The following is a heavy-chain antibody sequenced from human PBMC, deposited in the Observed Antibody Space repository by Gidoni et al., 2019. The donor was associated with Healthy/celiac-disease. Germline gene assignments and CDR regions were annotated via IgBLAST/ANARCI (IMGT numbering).Heavy chain of an antibody. CDR1: GFTFSRSP. V-gene: IGHV3-64D*06. J-gene: IGHJ4*02. Sequence: EVQLVESGGGLVQPGGSLGLSCSASGFTFSRSPLHWVRQAPGKGLEYVSAISSNGGSTYYADSVKGRFTISRDNSKNTLYLQMSSLRAEDTAVYYCVKRSPNDILTGHRSHYFDYWGQGTLVTVSS. CDR3: VKRSPNDILTGHRSHYFDY. CDR2: ISSNGGST. D-gene: IGHD3-9*01.